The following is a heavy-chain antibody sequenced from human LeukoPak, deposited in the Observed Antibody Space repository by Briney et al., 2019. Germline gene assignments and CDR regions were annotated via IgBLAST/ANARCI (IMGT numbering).Heavy chain of an antibody. J-gene: IGHJ3*02. CDR3: ARDGCSSTSCYTGAFDI. CDR1: GFTFSSYS. CDR2: ISSSSSYI. D-gene: IGHD2-2*02. Sequence: GGSLRLSCAASGFTFSSYSMNWVRQAPGKGLEWVSSISSSSSYIYYADSVKGRFTISRDNAKNSLYLQMNSLRAEDTAVYYCARDGCSSTSCYTGAFDIWGQGTMVTVSS. V-gene: IGHV3-21*01.